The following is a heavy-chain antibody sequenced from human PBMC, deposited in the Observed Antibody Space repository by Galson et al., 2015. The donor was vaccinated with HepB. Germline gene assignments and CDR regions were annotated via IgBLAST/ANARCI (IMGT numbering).Heavy chain of an antibody. CDR2: ISANSGNT. J-gene: IGHJ4*02. Sequence: SVKVSCKVSGYTFTTNGISWVRQAPGQGLEWMGWISANSGNTKYAQNLQGRVTLTRDTSTSTAYLELRSLRSDDTAAYYCARDRDYRFDYWGQGTLVTVSS. CDR3: ARDRDYRFDY. D-gene: IGHD4/OR15-4a*01. V-gene: IGHV1-18*04. CDR1: GYTFTTNG.